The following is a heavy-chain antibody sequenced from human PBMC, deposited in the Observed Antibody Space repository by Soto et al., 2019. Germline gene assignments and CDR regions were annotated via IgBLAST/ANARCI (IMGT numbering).Heavy chain of an antibody. Sequence: GSLRLSCTASGFMFSAYAMLWVRQAPGKGLEWVAAMSYDGTNKYYADSLKGRFTISRDNSKSTLFLQMSSLTADDSAVYYCARDPSPYTSGWYGIDFWGLGTRVTVSS. V-gene: IGHV3-30-3*01. CDR2: MSYDGTNK. CDR1: GFMFSAYA. D-gene: IGHD6-19*01. CDR3: ARDPSPYTSGWYGIDF. J-gene: IGHJ4*01.